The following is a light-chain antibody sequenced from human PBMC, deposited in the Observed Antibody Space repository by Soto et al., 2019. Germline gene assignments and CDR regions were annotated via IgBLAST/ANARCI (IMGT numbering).Light chain of an antibody. CDR1: QSVSSN. CDR2: GAS. CDR3: QQYNNWRGT. Sequence: EIVMTQSPATLSVSPGERATLSCRASQSVSSNLAWYQQKPGQAPRLLSYGASTRATGIPARFSGSGSGTEFNLTISIRQSEDFAVYYCQQYNNWRGTFGQGTKVEIK. J-gene: IGKJ1*01. V-gene: IGKV3-15*01.